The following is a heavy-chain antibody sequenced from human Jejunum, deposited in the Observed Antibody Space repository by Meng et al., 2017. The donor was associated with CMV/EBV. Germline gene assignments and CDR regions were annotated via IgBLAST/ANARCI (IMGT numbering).Heavy chain of an antibody. V-gene: IGHV4-4*07. D-gene: IGHD1-7*01. J-gene: IGHJ4*02. Sequence: VRRKCAGRGVVTLSKTPSFTCMVSGDSISNSYWSGFRRPAGKTLEWIGRVYTGNSAHYNHSLKSRVTMSLDTSKNQFSLKLTSVTAADTAFYYCARDLLGITGASVWGPGTLVTVSS. CDR1: GDSISNSY. CDR2: VYTGNSA. CDR3: ARDLLGITGASV.